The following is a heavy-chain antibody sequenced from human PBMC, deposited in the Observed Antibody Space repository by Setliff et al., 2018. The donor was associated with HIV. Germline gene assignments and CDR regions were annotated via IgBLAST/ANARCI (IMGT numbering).Heavy chain of an antibody. CDR1: NGSISSSSYF. V-gene: IGHV4-39*01. CDR3: ARRGIIAGTTDF. CDR2: IFYSGST. D-gene: IGHD1-7*01. Sequence: ASETLSLTCTVSNGSISSSSYFWGWIRQPPGKGLEWIGNIFYSGSTYYNPSLKSRVLISVDTSKNQFSLKLTSVTAADTAVYYCARRGIIAGTTDFWGQGALVTVSS. J-gene: IGHJ4*02.